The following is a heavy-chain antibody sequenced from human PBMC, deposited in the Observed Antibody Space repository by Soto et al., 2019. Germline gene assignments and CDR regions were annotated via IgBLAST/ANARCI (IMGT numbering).Heavy chain of an antibody. V-gene: IGHV1-18*01. J-gene: IGHJ5*02. CDR1: GNTFTSHG. CDR2: SSAYNDKT. CDR3: AGGGDSSGYYDP. D-gene: IGHD3-22*01. Sequence: QVHLLQSGAEVKKPGASVKVSCKASGNTFTSHGISWVRQARGQGLEWMGWSSAYNDKTNYAQKVQGRVTMTTDTSTSTAYMELRSLRSDDTAVYYCAGGGDSSGYYDPWGQGTLVTVSS.